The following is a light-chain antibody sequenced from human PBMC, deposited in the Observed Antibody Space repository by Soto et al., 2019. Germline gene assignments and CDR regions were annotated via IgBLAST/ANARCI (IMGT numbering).Light chain of an antibody. Sequence: EIVLTQSPGTLSLSPGERATLSCRASQSVSSSYLAWYQQQPGQAPRLLIYGASNMATGIPDRFNGSGSGTDFTLTISRLEPEDFAGYYCQQYGSSHYTCCQGTKLEIK. J-gene: IGKJ2*01. CDR3: QQYGSSHYT. V-gene: IGKV3-20*01. CDR2: GAS. CDR1: QSVSSSY.